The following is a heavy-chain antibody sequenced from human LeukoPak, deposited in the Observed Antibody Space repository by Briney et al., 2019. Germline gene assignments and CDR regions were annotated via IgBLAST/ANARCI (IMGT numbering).Heavy chain of an antibody. V-gene: IGHV3-30*02. CDR3: ATHTGYFDY. J-gene: IGHJ4*02. Sequence: PGGSLRLSCAASGFTFSNYGMHWVRQAPGKGLEWATFIRYDGSNKFYADSVKGRFTISRDNSKNTLYLQMNSLRGEDSAVYYCATHTGYFDYWGQGTLVTVSS. CDR2: IRYDGSNK. D-gene: IGHD4-17*01. CDR1: GFTFSNYG.